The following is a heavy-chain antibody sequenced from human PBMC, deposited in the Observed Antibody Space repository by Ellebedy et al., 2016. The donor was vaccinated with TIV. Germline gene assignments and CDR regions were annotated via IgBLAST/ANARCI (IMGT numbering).Heavy chain of an antibody. CDR1: GYTFTSCV. CDR3: ARTSYNDTSGYYSYSYYAMDV. J-gene: IGHJ6*02. V-gene: IGHV1-18*04. Sequence: AASVKVSCKASGYTFTSCVISWVRQAPGQGLEWMGWISAYNGNTNYAQKLQGRVTMTTDTSTRTAYMELRSLRSDDTAVYYCARTSYNDTSGYYSYSYYAMDVWGQGTTVTVSS. CDR2: ISAYNGNT. D-gene: IGHD3-22*01.